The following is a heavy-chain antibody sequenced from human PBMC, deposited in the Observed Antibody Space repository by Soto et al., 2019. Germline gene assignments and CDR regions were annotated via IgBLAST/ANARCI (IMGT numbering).Heavy chain of an antibody. V-gene: IGHV3-30-3*01. J-gene: IGHJ6*02. CDR1: GFTFSSYA. Sequence: QVQLVESGGGVVQPGRSLRLSCAASGFTFSSYAMHWVRQAPGMGLEWVAVISYDGSNKYYADSVKGRFTISRDNSKNTLYLQMNSQRAEATAVYYCARDPGWETTVTTRYGMDVWGQGTKVTVSS. D-gene: IGHD4-17*01. CDR2: ISYDGSNK. CDR3: ARDPGWETTVTTRYGMDV.